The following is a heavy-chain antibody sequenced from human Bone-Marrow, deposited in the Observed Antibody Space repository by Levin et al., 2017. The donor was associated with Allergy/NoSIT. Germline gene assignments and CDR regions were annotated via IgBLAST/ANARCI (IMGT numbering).Heavy chain of an antibody. CDR3: ARVPVVVVAATPFFDS. D-gene: IGHD2-15*01. CDR1: GFTFSNFW. Sequence: AGGSLRLSCAASGFTFSNFWMSWVRQTPGKGLEWVANIKQDGSGKYYVDSVKGRFTISRDNAKNSLYLHMNSLRAEDSAVYYCARVPVVVVAATPFFDSWGQGTLVTVSS. J-gene: IGHJ4*02. V-gene: IGHV3-7*01. CDR2: IKQDGSGK.